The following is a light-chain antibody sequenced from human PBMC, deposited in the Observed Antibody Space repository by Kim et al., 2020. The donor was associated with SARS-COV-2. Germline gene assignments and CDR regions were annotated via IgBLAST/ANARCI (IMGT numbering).Light chain of an antibody. CDR3: SSYAGSNTLV. Sequence: GHAVHIPRKGHSMDIGGYDYVSWYQPHPGKAPKLMIYEFSKRPSGVPDRFSGSKSGNTASLTVSGLQAEDEADYYCSSYAGSNTLVFGGGTQLTVL. CDR2: EFS. V-gene: IGLV2-8*01. CDR1: SMDIGGYDY. J-gene: IGLJ2*01.